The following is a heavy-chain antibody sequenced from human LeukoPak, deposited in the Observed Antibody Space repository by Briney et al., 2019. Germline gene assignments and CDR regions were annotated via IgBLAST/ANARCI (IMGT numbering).Heavy chain of an antibody. CDR1: GFTFSSYA. CDR3: AKIQHVLRFLAWLPFDY. V-gene: IGHV3-23*01. J-gene: IGHJ4*02. CDR2: ISGSGGST. D-gene: IGHD3-3*01. Sequence: GGSLRLSCAASGFTFSSYAMSWVRQAPGKGLEWVSAISGSGGSTYYADSVKGRFTISRDNSKNTLYLQMNSLRAEDTAVYYCAKIQHVLRFLAWLPFDYWGQGTLVTVSS.